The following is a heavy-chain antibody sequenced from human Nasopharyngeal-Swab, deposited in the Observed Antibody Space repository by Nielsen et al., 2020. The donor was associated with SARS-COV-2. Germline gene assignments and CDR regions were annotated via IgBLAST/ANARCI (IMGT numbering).Heavy chain of an antibody. CDR1: GVTFSSYG. CDR3: ARDGIVGATGIDY. CDR2: IWYDGSNK. V-gene: IGHV3-33*01. Sequence: GGSLRLSCAASGVTFSSYGMHWVRQAPGKGLEWVAVIWYDGSNKYYADSVKGRFTISRDNSKNTLYLQMNSLRAEDTAVYYCARDGIVGATGIDYWGQGTLVTVSS. J-gene: IGHJ4*02. D-gene: IGHD1-26*01.